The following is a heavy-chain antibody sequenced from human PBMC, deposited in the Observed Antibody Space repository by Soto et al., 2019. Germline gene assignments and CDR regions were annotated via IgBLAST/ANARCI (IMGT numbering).Heavy chain of an antibody. V-gene: IGHV2-5*02. D-gene: IGHD2-15*01. CDR2: IYWDDDK. Sequence: QITLKESGPTLVKPTQTLTLTCTFSGFSLSTTGVGVGWIRQPPGKALEWLALIYWDDDKRYNPSLKTRLTITKYTSKNQVVLTLTDLDPVDTGTYYCAHRQLCSGTTCSRDTGWFDPWGHGTLVTVSS. CDR3: AHRQLCSGTTCSRDTGWFDP. J-gene: IGHJ5*02. CDR1: GFSLSTTGVG.